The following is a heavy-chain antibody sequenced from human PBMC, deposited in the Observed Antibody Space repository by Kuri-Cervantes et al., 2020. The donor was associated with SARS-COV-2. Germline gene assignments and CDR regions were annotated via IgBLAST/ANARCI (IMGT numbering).Heavy chain of an antibody. CDR1: GFTVSSNY. Sequence: GESLKISCAASGFTVSSNYMSWVRQAPGKGLEWVSGINWNGGSTGYADSVKGRFTISRDNAKNSLYLQMSSLRAEDTALYYCARDTRRRSGNLPFDYWGQGTLVTVSS. CDR3: ARDTRRRSGNLPFDY. V-gene: IGHV3-20*04. CDR2: INWNGGST. D-gene: IGHD3-3*01. J-gene: IGHJ4*02.